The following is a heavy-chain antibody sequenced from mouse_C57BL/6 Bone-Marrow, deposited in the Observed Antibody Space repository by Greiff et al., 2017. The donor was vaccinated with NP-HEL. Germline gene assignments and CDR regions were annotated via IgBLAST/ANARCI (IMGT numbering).Heavy chain of an antibody. V-gene: IGHV5-9*01. J-gene: IGHJ4*01. CDR1: GFTFSSYT. D-gene: IGHD1-1*01. CDR3: ARGRITTVVPYAMDY. Sequence: EVQLVESGGGLVKPGGSLKLSCAASGFTFSSYTMSWVRQTPEKRLEWVATISGGGGNTYYPDSVKGRFTISRDNAKNTLYLQMSSLRSEDTALYYCARGRITTVVPYAMDYWGQGTSVTVSS. CDR2: ISGGGGNT.